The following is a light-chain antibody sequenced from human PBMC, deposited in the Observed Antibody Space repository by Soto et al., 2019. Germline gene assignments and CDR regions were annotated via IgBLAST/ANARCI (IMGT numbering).Light chain of an antibody. J-gene: IGKJ1*01. CDR2: WAS. CDR1: MSLLSSFNNKNY. Sequence: DIVMTQSPDSLALSLGERATINCKSSMSLLSSFNNKNYLGWYQQKPGQPPKIXIYWASTRESGVPARFTGSGSGTDLYLTISGLQAEDVAVYFCHKYHSTPWTCGQGTKVDIK. CDR3: HKYHSTPWT. V-gene: IGKV4-1*01.